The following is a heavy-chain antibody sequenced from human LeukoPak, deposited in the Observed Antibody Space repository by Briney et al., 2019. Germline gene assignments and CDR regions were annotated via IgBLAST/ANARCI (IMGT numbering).Heavy chain of an antibody. Sequence: SETLSLTWTVSGGSISSSSYYWGWIRQPPGKGLEWIGSIYYSGSTYYNPSLKSRVTISVDTSKNQFSLKLSSVTAADTAVFYCARGYYFGSGRGYYFDYWGQGTLVTVSS. CDR3: ARGYYFGSGRGYYFDY. CDR1: GGSISSSSYY. J-gene: IGHJ4*02. D-gene: IGHD3-10*01. V-gene: IGHV4-39*07. CDR2: IYYSGST.